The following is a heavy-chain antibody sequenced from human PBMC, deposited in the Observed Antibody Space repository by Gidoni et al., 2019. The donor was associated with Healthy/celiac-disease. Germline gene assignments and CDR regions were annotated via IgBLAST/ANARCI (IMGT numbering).Heavy chain of an antibody. CDR3: ARHVEYDYGDYAPRFDY. J-gene: IGHJ4*02. Sequence: EVHLVQSGQEVKQPGESLTISRKGSGYSFTSYWIGWVRQMPGKGMDWMGIIYPGDSDTRYSPSFQGQVTISADKSSSTAYLQWSSLKASDTAMYYCARHVEYDYGDYAPRFDYWGRGTLVTVSS. V-gene: IGHV5-51*01. D-gene: IGHD4-17*01. CDR1: GYSFTSYW. CDR2: IYPGDSDT.